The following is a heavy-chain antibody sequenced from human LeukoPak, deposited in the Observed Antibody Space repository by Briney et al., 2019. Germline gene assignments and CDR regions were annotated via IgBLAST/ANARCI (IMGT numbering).Heavy chain of an antibody. J-gene: IGHJ4*02. CDR3: ARDGSLREQDY. D-gene: IGHD1/OR15-1a*01. CDR1: GFTFSNYA. Sequence: PGGSLRLSCAASGFTFSNYAMSWVRQAPGKGLEWVSAIGDSTGSTYYADSVKGRFTTSRDNSKNTLYLHMNSLRAEDTAVYFCARDGSLREQDYWGQGTLVTASS. V-gene: IGHV3-23*01. CDR2: IGDSTGST.